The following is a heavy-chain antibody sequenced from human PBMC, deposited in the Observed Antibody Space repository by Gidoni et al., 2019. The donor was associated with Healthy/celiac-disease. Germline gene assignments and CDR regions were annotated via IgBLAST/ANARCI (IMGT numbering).Heavy chain of an antibody. CDR3: AKGPLAARRLPNDY. Sequence: EVQLLESGGGLVQPGGSLRLSCAASGFTLSSYAMSWVLQAPGKGLELVSAISGSGGSTYYADSVKGRFTISRDNSKNTLYLQMNSLRAEDTAVYYCAKGPLAARRLPNDYWGQGTLVTVSS. D-gene: IGHD6-6*01. J-gene: IGHJ4*02. CDR2: ISGSGGST. V-gene: IGHV3-23*01. CDR1: GFTLSSYA.